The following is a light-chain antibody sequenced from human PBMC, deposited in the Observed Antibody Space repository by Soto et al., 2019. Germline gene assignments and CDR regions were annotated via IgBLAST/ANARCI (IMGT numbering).Light chain of an antibody. J-gene: IGKJ4*01. CDR3: RQYVSYPVT. V-gene: IGKV1-5*03. CDR1: QSISNS. CDR2: KAS. Sequence: DIQMTQSPSTLSASVGDRVTITCRASQSISNSLAWYQQTPGKAPNLLIYKASSLQSGVPSRFSGSGSGTEFTLTISSLQPDDFATYYCRQYVSYPVTFGGGTKVEMK.